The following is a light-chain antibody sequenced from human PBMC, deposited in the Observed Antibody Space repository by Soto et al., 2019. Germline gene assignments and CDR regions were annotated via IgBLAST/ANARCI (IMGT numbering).Light chain of an antibody. CDR3: SSYAGSYTYV. J-gene: IGLJ1*01. CDR2: DVS. CDR1: SSDVGVYNY. Sequence: QSVLTQPRSVSGSPGQSVTISCTGTSSDVGVYNYVSWYQHHPGKAPRLMIYDVSERPSGVPDRFSGSKSGNTASLTISGLQAEDEADYYCSSYAGSYTYVFGTGTKLTVL. V-gene: IGLV2-11*01.